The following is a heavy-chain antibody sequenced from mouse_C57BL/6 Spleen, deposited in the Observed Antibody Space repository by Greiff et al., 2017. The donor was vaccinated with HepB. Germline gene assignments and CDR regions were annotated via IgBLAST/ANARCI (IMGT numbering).Heavy chain of an antibody. D-gene: IGHD1-1*01. CDR2: IDPSDSYT. V-gene: IGHV1-50*01. CDR3: ASGDYYGSSFDY. CDR1: GYTFTSYW. Sequence: VQLQQSGAELVKPGASVKLSCKASGYTFTSYWMQWVKQRPGQGLEWIGEIDPSDSYTNYNQKFKGKATLTVDTSSSTAYMQLSSLTSEDSAVYYWASGDYYGSSFDYWGQGTTLTVSS. J-gene: IGHJ2*01.